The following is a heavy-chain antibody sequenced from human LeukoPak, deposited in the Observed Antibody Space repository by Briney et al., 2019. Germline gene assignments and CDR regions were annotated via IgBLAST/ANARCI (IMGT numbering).Heavy chain of an antibody. J-gene: IGHJ5*02. V-gene: IGHV4-39*07. CDR1: GGSISSSSYY. D-gene: IGHD2-21*02. Sequence: PSETLSLTCTVSGGSISSSSYYWGWIRPPPGKGLEWIGSIYYSGSTYYNPSLKRRVTISVDTSKNQFSLKLSSVTAADTAVYYCARTNCGGDCYSRVVSWFDPWGQGTLVTVSS. CDR2: IYYSGST. CDR3: ARTNCGGDCYSRVVSWFDP.